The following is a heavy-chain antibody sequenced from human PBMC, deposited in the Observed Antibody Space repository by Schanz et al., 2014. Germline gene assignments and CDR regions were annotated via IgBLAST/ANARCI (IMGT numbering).Heavy chain of an antibody. CDR3: ARPRFDYGEVDY. V-gene: IGHV3-33*01. CDR2: IWNNGVTK. D-gene: IGHD4-17*01. CDR1: GFTFSSYG. Sequence: QVQLVESGGGVVQPGGSLRLSCAASGFTFSSYGMHWVRQPAGKGLEWVAVIWNNGVTKYYADSVRGRFTISRDRFQNTLYLRMSSLRAEDTAVYYCARPRFDYGEVDYWGQGTLVTVSS. J-gene: IGHJ4*02.